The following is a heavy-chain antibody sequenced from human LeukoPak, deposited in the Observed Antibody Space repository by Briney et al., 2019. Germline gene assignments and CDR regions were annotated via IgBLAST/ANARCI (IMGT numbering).Heavy chain of an antibody. D-gene: IGHD2-15*01. V-gene: IGHV4-59*12. J-gene: IGHJ5*02. CDR1: GGSIRSYY. CDR3: ARAVIVVAAATQRNWFDP. Sequence: SETLSLTCTVSGGSIRSYYWSWIRQPPGKGLEWIGYAYYSGSTNYNPSLKSRVTISVDTSKNQFSLKLSSVTAADTAIYYCARAVIVVAAATQRNWFDPWGQGTLVTVSS. CDR2: AYYSGST.